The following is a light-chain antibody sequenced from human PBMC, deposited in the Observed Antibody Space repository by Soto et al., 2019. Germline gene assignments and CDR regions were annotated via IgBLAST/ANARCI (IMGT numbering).Light chain of an antibody. J-gene: IGLJ3*02. Sequence: QSVLTPSPSASGTPGQRVTISCSGSRSNIGRNFAYWYQHVPGTAPRLLIQRNNERPSGVPDRFSGSKSGTSVSLAISGLRSDDEATYYCAAWDDTMDAKVFGGGTQMTVL. V-gene: IGLV1-47*01. CDR2: RNN. CDR1: RSNIGRNF. CDR3: AAWDDTMDAKV.